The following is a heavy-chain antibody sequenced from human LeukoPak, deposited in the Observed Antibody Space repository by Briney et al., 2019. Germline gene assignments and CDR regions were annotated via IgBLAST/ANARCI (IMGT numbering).Heavy chain of an antibody. CDR3: AEDIAAAATLDY. CDR2: ISGSGGST. CDR1: GFTFSSYA. V-gene: IGHV3-23*01. D-gene: IGHD6-13*01. J-gene: IGHJ4*02. Sequence: PGGSLRLSCAASGFTFSSYAMSWVRQAPGKGLEWVSAISGSGGSTYYAVSVKGRFTISRDNSKNTLYLQMNSLRAEDTAVYYCAEDIAAAATLDYWGQGTLVTVSS.